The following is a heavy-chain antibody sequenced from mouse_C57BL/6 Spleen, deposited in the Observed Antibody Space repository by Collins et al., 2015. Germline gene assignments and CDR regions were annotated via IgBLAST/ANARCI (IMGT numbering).Heavy chain of an antibody. V-gene: IGHV1-53*01. CDR3: ARGVDY. Sequence: QVQLQQPGTELVKPGASVKLSCKASGYTFTSYWMHWVKQRPGQGLDGLEILILAIGGTNYNEKFKSKATLTVDKSSSTAYMQLSSLTSEDSAVYYCARGVDYWGQGTTLTVSS. CDR1: GYTFTSYW. J-gene: IGHJ2*01. CDR2: LILAIGGT.